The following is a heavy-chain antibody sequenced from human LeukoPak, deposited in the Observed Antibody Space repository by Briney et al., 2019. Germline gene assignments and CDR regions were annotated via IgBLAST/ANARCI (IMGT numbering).Heavy chain of an antibody. D-gene: IGHD3-22*01. CDR1: GGTFSSYA. CDR3: AAYYYDSSGYQGAHNWFDP. Sequence: ASVKVSCKASGGTFSSYAIIWVRQAPGQGLEWMGGIIPIFGTANYAQKFQGRVTITTDESTSTAYMELSSLRSEDTAVYYCAAYYYDSSGYQGAHNWFDPWGQGTLVIVSS. CDR2: IIPIFGTA. V-gene: IGHV1-69*05. J-gene: IGHJ5*02.